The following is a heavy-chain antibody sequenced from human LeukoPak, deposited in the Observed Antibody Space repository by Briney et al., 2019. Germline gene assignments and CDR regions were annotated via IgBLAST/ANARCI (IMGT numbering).Heavy chain of an antibody. Sequence: GGSLRLSCAASGFTFVVYAMHWVRHPPGKGLVWVSRINSDGSSTTYADPVMGRFTISRDNATNTLFLQMNSLRADDTAVYYCARSTSHYYYYYMDVWGKGTTVTVSS. CDR3: ARSTSHYYYYYMDV. CDR1: GFTFVVYA. J-gene: IGHJ6*03. CDR2: INSDGSST. V-gene: IGHV3-74*01.